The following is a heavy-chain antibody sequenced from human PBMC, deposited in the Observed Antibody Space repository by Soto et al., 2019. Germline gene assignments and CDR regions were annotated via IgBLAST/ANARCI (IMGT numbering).Heavy chain of an antibody. Sequence: SVKVSCKAPGGTFSSYAISWVRQAPGQGLEWMGGIIPIFGTANYAQKFQGRVTITADESTSTAYMELSSLRSEDTAVYYCARDKEVYYDSSGYSSYYYYYGMDVWGQGTTVTVSS. D-gene: IGHD3-22*01. CDR1: GGTFSSYA. CDR2: IIPIFGTA. CDR3: ARDKEVYYDSSGYSSYYYYYGMDV. J-gene: IGHJ6*02. V-gene: IGHV1-69*13.